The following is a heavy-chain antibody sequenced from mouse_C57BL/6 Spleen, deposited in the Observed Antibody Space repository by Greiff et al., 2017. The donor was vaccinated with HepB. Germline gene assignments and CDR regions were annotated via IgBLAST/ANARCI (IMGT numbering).Heavy chain of an antibody. D-gene: IGHD2-5*01. CDR2: IYPGDGDT. J-gene: IGHJ4*01. V-gene: IGHV1-80*01. Sequence: VQLQESGAELVKPGASVKISCKASGYAFSSYWMNWVKQRPGKGLEWIGQIYPGDGDTNYNGKFKGKATLTADKSSSTAYMQLSSLTSEDSAVYFCARPAYYSKNYAMDYWGQGTSVTVSS. CDR1: GYAFSSYW. CDR3: ARPAYYSKNYAMDY.